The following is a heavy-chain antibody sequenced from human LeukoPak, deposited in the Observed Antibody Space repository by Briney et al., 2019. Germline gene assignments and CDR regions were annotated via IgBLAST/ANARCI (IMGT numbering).Heavy chain of an antibody. V-gene: IGHV1-46*02. D-gene: IGHD3-10*01. CDR1: GYTFNRFY. CDR3: ATSLDFYASGSYYKMFY. J-gene: IGHJ4*02. CDR2: INPSGGST. Sequence: ASVKVSCKASGYTFNRFYMHWVRQAPGQGLEWMGIINPSGGSTSYAQKFQGRVTMTRDMSTSTVYMELSSLRSEDSAVYYCATSLDFYASGSYYKMFYWGQGTLVTVSS.